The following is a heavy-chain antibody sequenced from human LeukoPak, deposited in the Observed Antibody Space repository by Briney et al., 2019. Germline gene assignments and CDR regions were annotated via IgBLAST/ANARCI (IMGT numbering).Heavy chain of an antibody. CDR1: GGSFSGYY. J-gene: IGHJ4*02. V-gene: IGHV4-34*01. CDR2: INHSGST. D-gene: IGHD4-17*01. Sequence: PSETLSLTCAVYGGSFSGYYWSWIRQPPGKGREWSGEINHSGSTNYNPSLKSRVTISVDTSKNQFSLKLSSVTAADTAVHYCASLTTVTYGFDYWGQGTLVTVSS. CDR3: ASLTTVTYGFDY.